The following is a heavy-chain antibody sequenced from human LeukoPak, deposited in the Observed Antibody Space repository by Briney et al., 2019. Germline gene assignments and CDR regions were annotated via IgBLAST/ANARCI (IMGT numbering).Heavy chain of an antibody. CDR2: IVVGSGNT. CDR3: AADRYYYGSEL. CDR1: GFTFTSSA. Sequence: ASVKVSCKASGFTFTSSATQWVRQARGQRLEWIGWIVVGSGNTNYAQKFQERVTITRDMSTSTAYMELSSLRSEDTAVYYCAADRYYYGSELWGQGTLVTVSS. V-gene: IGHV1-58*02. D-gene: IGHD3-10*01. J-gene: IGHJ4*02.